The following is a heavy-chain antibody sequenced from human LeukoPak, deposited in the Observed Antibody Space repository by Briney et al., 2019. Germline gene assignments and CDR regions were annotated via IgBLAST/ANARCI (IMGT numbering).Heavy chain of an antibody. D-gene: IGHD3-10*01. CDR1: GFTFSNYW. Sequence: GGSLRLTCAASGFTFSNYWMSWVRQAPGKGLEWLANIKYDGSEKYYVDSVEGRFTISRDNAKNSLYLQMSSLRAEDTAICYCARDWIPLVRGGGQGTLVTVSS. CDR2: IKYDGSEK. CDR3: ARDWIPLVRG. J-gene: IGHJ4*02. V-gene: IGHV3-7*01.